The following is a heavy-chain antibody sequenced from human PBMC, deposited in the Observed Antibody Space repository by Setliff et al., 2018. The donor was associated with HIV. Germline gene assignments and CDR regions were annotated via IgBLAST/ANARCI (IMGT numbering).Heavy chain of an antibody. CDR3: ARATGITMIVVVITGADY. CDR2: INHSGST. D-gene: IGHD3-22*01. CDR1: GGSFSGYY. Sequence: SETLSLTCAVYGGSFSGYYWSWIRQPPGKGLEWIGEINHSGSTNYNPSLKSRVTISVDTSKNQFSLKLSSVTAADTAVYYCARATGITMIVVVITGADYWGQGTLVTVSS. J-gene: IGHJ4*02. V-gene: IGHV4-34*01.